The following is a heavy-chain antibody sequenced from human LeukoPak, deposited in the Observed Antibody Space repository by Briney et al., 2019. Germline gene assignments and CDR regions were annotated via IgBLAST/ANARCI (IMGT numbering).Heavy chain of an antibody. CDR2: LYSGGTT. CDR3: AREFSGCDY. V-gene: IGHV3-53*01. CDR1: GFSVSSNY. Sequence: GGSLRLSCAVSGFSVSSNYMTWVRQAPGKGLEWVSVLYSGGTTYYADSVKGRFTISRDNSENTLYLQMNSLRAEDTAVYYCAREFSGCDYWGQGTLVTVSS. D-gene: IGHD6-19*01. J-gene: IGHJ4*02.